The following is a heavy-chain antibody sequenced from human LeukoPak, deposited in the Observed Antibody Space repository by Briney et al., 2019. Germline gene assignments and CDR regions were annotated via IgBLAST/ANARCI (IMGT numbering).Heavy chain of an antibody. CDR1: GFTFSSYG. CDR2: ISGSGGST. CDR3: AKDRYYYDSSGPRGGYFDY. V-gene: IGHV3-23*01. Sequence: GGSLRLSCAASGFTFSSYGMHWVRQAPGKGLEWVSAISGSGGSTYYADSVKGRFTISRDNSKNTLYLQMNSLRAEDTAVYYCAKDRYYYDSSGPRGGYFDYWGQGTLVTVSS. J-gene: IGHJ4*02. D-gene: IGHD3-22*01.